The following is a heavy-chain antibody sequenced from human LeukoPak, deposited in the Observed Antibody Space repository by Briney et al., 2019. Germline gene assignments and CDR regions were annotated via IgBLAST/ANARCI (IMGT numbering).Heavy chain of an antibody. CDR3: ARVSKSGYVDY. D-gene: IGHD3-3*01. J-gene: IGHJ4*02. Sequence: PGGSLRLSCTGSGFAFSDHHMDWVRQAPGKGLEWVGRSRNKANSYTTECAASVKGRFTISRDESENSLCLQMNSLKTDDTAVYYCARVSKSGYVDYWGQGTLVTVSS. V-gene: IGHV3-72*01. CDR2: SRNKANSYTT. CDR1: GFAFSDHH.